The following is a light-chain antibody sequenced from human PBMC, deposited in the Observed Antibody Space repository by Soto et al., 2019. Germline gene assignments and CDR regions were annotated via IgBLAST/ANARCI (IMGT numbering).Light chain of an antibody. CDR2: AAS. J-gene: IGKJ2*01. V-gene: IGKV1D-12*01. CDR1: QSISGW. CDR3: QEANSFPPRYT. Sequence: DIQLTQSPSSVSASVGDRVTITCRASQSISGWLAWYQQKPGKAPKLLIYAASNLQSGVPSRFSGSGSGTDFTLTISDLQPEDFATYYCQEANSFPPRYTFGQGTMLDIK.